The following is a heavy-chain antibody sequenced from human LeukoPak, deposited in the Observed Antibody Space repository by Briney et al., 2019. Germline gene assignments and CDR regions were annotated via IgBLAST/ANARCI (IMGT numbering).Heavy chain of an antibody. CDR2: ICSNGGNT. CDR1: GFTFSSYA. V-gene: IGHV3-64*01. Sequence: GGSLRLSCAASGFTFSSYAMHWVRQAPGKGLEYVSGICSNGGNTYYANSVKGRFTISRDNSKNTLYLQMGSLRAEDMAVYYCARDWFGYFDYWGQGTLVTVSS. CDR3: ARDWFGYFDY. J-gene: IGHJ4*02. D-gene: IGHD3-10*01.